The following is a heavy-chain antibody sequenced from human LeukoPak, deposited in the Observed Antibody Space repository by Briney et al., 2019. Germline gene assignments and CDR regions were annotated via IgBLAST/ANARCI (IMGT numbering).Heavy chain of an antibody. V-gene: IGHV3-7*01. Sequence: GGSLRLSCATSGFTFTNYWMSWFRQAPGKGLEWVAKIREDGSEKYYVDSVRGRFTISRDNAKNLLYLQMNSLRAEDTAVYYCARGGGSLRPWGQGTLVTVSS. CDR1: GFTFTNYW. CDR3: ARGGGSLRP. J-gene: IGHJ5*02. D-gene: IGHD1-26*01. CDR2: IREDGSEK.